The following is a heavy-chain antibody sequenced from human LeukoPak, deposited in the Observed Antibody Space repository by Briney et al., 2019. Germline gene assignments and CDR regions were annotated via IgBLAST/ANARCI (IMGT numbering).Heavy chain of an antibody. V-gene: IGHV3-33*08. CDR2: IWYDGSNK. D-gene: IGHD3-10*01. J-gene: IGHJ3*02. Sequence: GGSLRLSCAASGFTFSSYAMSWVRQAPGKGLEWVAVIWYDGSNKYYVDSVKGRFTISRDNSKNTLYLQMNSLRAEDTAVYYCARGAYGSGTYHDFDIWGQGTMVTVSS. CDR1: GFTFSSYA. CDR3: ARGAYGSGTYHDFDI.